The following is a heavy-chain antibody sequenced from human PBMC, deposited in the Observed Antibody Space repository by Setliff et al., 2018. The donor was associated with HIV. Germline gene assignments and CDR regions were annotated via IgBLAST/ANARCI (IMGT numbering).Heavy chain of an antibody. CDR2: ISNGGGGYT. J-gene: IGHJ4*02. CDR3: AKRAGGPLVNWVFDY. V-gene: IGHV3-23*01. CDR1: GFTFSGYA. Sequence: GGSLRLSCAAAGFTFSGYAMSWVRQAPGKGLECVSAISNGGGGYTYYADSVKGRFTISRDNSKNTLYLQVNSLRAEDTAVYYCAKRAGGPLVNWVFDYWGQGTLVTVSS. D-gene: IGHD2-15*01.